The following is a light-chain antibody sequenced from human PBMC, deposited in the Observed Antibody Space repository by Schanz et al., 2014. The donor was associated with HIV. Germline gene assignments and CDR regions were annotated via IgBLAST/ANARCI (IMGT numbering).Light chain of an antibody. J-gene: IGLJ2*01. Sequence: QSVLTQPPSVSAAPGQRVTISCSGSASNIGHNYVSWFQQFPGTTPKLLIYVTHQRPSEIPDRFSGSKTGTSATLAITGLQTEDEADYYCATWDTFLNGVVFGGGTKL. CDR1: ASNIGHNY. CDR3: ATWDTFLNGVV. V-gene: IGLV1-51*01. CDR2: VTH.